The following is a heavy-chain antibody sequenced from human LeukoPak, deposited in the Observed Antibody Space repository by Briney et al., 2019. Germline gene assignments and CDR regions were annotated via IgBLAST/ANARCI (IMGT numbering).Heavy chain of an antibody. J-gene: IGHJ5*02. V-gene: IGHV1-24*01. D-gene: IGHD6-6*01. CDR2: FDPEDGET. Sequence: GASVKVSCKVSGYTLTELSMHWVRQAPGKGLEWMGGFDPEDGETIYAQKFQGRVTMTEDTSTDTAYMELSCLRSEDTAVYYCATAPPAPSIAARGVYNWFDPWGQGTLVTVSS. CDR3: ATAPPAPSIAARGVYNWFDP. CDR1: GYTLTELS.